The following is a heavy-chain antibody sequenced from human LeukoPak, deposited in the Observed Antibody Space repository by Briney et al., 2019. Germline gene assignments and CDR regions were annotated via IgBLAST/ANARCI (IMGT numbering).Heavy chain of an antibody. J-gene: IGHJ4*02. V-gene: IGHV3-30*18. D-gene: IGHD6-13*01. CDR3: AKDSSRWAFDS. Sequence: GRSLRLSCTASGVTLSSYGMHWVRQATGKGLEWVAVTSYDGSNEYYADSMKGRFTVSRDNSKNTLYLQMNGLRTEDTAVYHCAKDSSRWAFDSWGQGTLVTVSS. CDR2: TSYDGSNE. CDR1: GVTLSSYG.